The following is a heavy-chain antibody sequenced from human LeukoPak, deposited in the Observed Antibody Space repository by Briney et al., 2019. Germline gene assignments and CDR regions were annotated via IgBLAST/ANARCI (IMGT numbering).Heavy chain of an antibody. CDR1: GFTFSSYG. D-gene: IGHD3-22*01. Sequence: GGSLRLSCAAAGFTFSSYGMHWVRQAPGKGLEWVAVIWSDGSNKYYADSVKGRFTISRDNSKNTLYLQMNSLSADDTAMYYCARDYYSYSRGSWAFDIWGQGTMVTVSS. J-gene: IGHJ3*02. CDR3: ARDYYSYSRGSWAFDI. V-gene: IGHV3-33*01. CDR2: IWSDGSNK.